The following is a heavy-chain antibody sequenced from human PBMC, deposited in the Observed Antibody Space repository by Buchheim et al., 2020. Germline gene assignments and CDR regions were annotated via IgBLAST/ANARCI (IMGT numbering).Heavy chain of an antibody. D-gene: IGHD4/OR15-4a*01. J-gene: IGHJ6*03. CDR2: ISTSSSYI. V-gene: IGHV3-11*05. CDR1: GFTFSDYY. Sequence: QVQLVESGGGVVQPGRSLRLSCAASGFTFSDYYMSWIRQAPGKGLEWVSHISTSSSYIKYADSVKGRFTITRDNAKRSLYLQMNSLRAEDTAMYYCARGGLYDFYYMDVWGKGTT. CDR3: ARGGLYDFYYMDV.